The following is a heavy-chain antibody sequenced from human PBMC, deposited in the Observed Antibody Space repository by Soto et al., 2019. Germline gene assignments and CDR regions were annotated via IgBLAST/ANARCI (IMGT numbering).Heavy chain of an antibody. J-gene: IGHJ3*02. CDR3: AREGEGGTRYPALSAFDI. D-gene: IGHD1-20*01. Sequence: NPSETLSLTCTVSGGSISSGDYYWSWIRQHPGKGLEWIGYIYYSGSTYYNPSPKSRVTISVDTSKNQFSLKLSSVTAADTAVYYCAREGEGGTRYPALSAFDIWGQGTMVTVSS. CDR2: IYYSGST. V-gene: IGHV4-31*03. CDR1: GGSISSGDYY.